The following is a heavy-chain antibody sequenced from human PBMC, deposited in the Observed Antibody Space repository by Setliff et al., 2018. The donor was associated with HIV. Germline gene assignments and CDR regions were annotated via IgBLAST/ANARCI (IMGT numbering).Heavy chain of an antibody. CDR1: GGTFSNYA. V-gene: IGHV1-69*13. D-gene: IGHD3-16*02. J-gene: IGHJ4*02. CDR3: AVGDYVWGSYRLDF. CDR2: IIPVFDTT. Sequence: SVKVSCKASGGTFSNYAFSWVRLAPGPGLEWMGGIIPVFDTTNYEKKFRDRVTITADESTSTVYLELISLRSEDTAVYYCAVGDYVWGSYRLDFWGQGTLVTVSS.